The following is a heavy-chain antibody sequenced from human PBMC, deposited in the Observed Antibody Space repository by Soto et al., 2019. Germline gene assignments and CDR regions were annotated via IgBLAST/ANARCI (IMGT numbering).Heavy chain of an antibody. J-gene: IGHJ6*02. CDR3: ARLGDAIRGVIFRYYYGMDV. CDR1: GYTFTSYD. CDR2: MNPNSGNT. Sequence: ASVKVSCKASGYTFTSYDINWVREATGQGLEWMGWMNPNSGNTGYAQKFQGRVTMTRNTPISTAYMELSSLRSEDTAVYYCARLGDAIRGVIFRYYYGMDVWGQGTTVTVSS. D-gene: IGHD3-10*01. V-gene: IGHV1-8*01.